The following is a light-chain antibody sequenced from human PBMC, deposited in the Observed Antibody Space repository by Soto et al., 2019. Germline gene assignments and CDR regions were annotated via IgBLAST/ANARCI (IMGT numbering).Light chain of an antibody. Sequence: DIVLTQSPATLSLSPGERATLSYRASQSVSSYLAWYQQKPGQAPRLLIYDASNRATGIPARFTGSGSGTDFTLTISGLEPEDFAVYYCQQRSNWPITFGQGTRLEI. CDR2: DAS. V-gene: IGKV3-11*01. CDR3: QQRSNWPIT. J-gene: IGKJ5*01. CDR1: QSVSSY.